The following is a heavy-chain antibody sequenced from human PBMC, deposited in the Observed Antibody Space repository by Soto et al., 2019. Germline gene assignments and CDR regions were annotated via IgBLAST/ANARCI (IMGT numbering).Heavy chain of an antibody. D-gene: IGHD3-22*01. CDR1: GFTFSSYG. CDR2: IWYDGSNK. J-gene: IGHJ4*02. Sequence: GGSLRLSCAASGFTFSSYGMHWVRQAPGKGLEWVAVIWYDGSNKYYADSVKGRFTISRDNSKNTLYLQMNSLRVEDTAVYYCARDHSRSRAYDSSGYEFDYWGQGTPVTVSS. CDR3: ARDHSRSRAYDSSGYEFDY. V-gene: IGHV3-33*01.